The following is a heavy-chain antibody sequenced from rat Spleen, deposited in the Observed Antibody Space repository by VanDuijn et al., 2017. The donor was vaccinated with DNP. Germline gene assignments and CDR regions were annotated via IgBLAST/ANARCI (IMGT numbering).Heavy chain of an antibody. CDR3: ARSDTTGITDY. V-gene: IGHV5-7*01. Sequence: EVQLVESGGGLVQPGRSMKLSCTASGFTFSDSAMAWVRQSPKMGLEWVATIIYDGSHTFYRDSVQGRFTISRDNAKSSLYLQMNSLKSEDTPTYYCARSDTTGITDYWGQGVMVTVSS. CDR2: IIYDGSHT. J-gene: IGHJ2*01. D-gene: IGHD1-9*01. CDR1: GFTFSDSA.